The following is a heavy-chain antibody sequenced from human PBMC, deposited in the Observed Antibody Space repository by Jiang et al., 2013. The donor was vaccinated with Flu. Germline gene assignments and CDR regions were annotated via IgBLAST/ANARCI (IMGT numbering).Heavy chain of an antibody. Sequence: KVSCRTSGYVFTTFGISWVRQAPGQGLEWVGWISGYSGETRYAQRVQGRVTMTTDTFTNTAFMELRSLKSDDTAVYYCASLYCTNGVCYDYWGQGTLVTVSS. D-gene: IGHD2-8*01. V-gene: IGHV1-18*01. CDR2: ISGYSGET. CDR1: GYVFTTFG. CDR3: ASLYCTNGVCYDY. J-gene: IGHJ4*02.